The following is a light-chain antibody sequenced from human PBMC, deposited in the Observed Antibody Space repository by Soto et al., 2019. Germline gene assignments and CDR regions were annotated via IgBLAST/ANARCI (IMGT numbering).Light chain of an antibody. CDR3: QSYDSSLSGHVV. CDR2: GNS. V-gene: IGLV1-40*01. CDR1: SSNIGAGYD. Sequence: QAVVTQPPSVSGAPGQRVTISCTGSSSNIGAGYDVDWYQQLPGTAPKLLIYGNSNRPSGVPDRFSGSKSGTSASLAITGLQAEDEADYYCQSYDSSLSGHVVFGGGTKVTVL. J-gene: IGLJ2*01.